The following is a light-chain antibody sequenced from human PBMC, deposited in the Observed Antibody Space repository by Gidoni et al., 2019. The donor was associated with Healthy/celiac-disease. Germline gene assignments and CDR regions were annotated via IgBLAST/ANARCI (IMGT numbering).Light chain of an antibody. CDR1: QGISSY. CDR3: QQLNSYS. J-gene: IGKJ3*01. V-gene: IGKV1-9*01. Sequence: DIQLNQSPSFLSASVGDRVTITCRASQGISSYLAWYQQKPGKAPKLLIYAASTLQSGVPSRFSGSGSGTEFTLTISSLQPEDFATYYCQQLNSYSFGPGTKVDIK. CDR2: AAS.